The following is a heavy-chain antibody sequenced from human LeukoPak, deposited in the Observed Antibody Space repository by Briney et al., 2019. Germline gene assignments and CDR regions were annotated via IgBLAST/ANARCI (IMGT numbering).Heavy chain of an antibody. Sequence: ASVKVSCKASGYTFTGYYMHWVRQAPGQGLEWMGWINPNSGGTNYAQKFQGRVTLTRDTSMSTAYMEISRLTSDDTAVYYCARDNLEASWGSPGDYWGQGTLVTVSS. CDR1: GYTFTGYY. D-gene: IGHD2-2*01. CDR2: INPNSGGT. V-gene: IGHV1-2*02. J-gene: IGHJ4*02. CDR3: ARDNLEASWGSPGDY.